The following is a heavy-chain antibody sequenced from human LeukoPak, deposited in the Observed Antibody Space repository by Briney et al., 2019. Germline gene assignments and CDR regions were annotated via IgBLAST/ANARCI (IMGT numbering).Heavy chain of an antibody. V-gene: IGHV1-69*02. D-gene: IGHD3-22*01. J-gene: IGHJ3*02. CDR1: GGTFSSYT. Sequence: SVKVSCKASGGTFSSYTISWVRQAPGQGLEWMGRIIPILGIANYAQEFQGRVTITADKSTSTAYMELSSLRSEDTAVYYCARAQDSSGYDAFDIWGQGTMVTVSS. CDR2: IIPILGIA. CDR3: ARAQDSSGYDAFDI.